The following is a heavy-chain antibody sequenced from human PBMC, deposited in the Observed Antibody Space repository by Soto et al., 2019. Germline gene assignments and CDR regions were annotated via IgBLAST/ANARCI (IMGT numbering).Heavy chain of an antibody. V-gene: IGHV3-33*01. J-gene: IGHJ3*02. CDR1: GFTFSSYG. D-gene: IGHD3-22*01. CDR2: IWYDGSNK. CDR3: ARGDYYDTSGPFSDAFDI. Sequence: GGSLRLSCAASGFTFSSYGMHWVRQAPGKGLEWVAVIWYDGSNKYYADSVKGRFTISRDNSKNTLYLQMNSLRAEDTAVYYCARGDYYDTSGPFSDAFDIWGQGTMVTVS.